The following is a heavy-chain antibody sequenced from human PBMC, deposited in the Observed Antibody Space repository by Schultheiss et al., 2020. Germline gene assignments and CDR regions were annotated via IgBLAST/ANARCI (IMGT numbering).Heavy chain of an antibody. Sequence: GGSLRLSCAASGFTFSNYAMNWVRQAPGKGLEWVSGISGSGDSAYYADSVKGRFTISRDNSKNTLYLQMGSLRPEDMAVYYCASAYGSGSYAFDIWGQGTMVTVSS. D-gene: IGHD3-10*01. V-gene: IGHV3-23*01. CDR3: ASAYGSGSYAFDI. J-gene: IGHJ3*02. CDR2: ISGSGDSA. CDR1: GFTFSNYA.